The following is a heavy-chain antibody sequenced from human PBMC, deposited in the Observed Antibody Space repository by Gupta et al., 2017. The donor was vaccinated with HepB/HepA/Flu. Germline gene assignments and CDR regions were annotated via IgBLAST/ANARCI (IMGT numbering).Heavy chain of an antibody. V-gene: IGHV3-23*01. Sequence: EVQLLDSGGGLAQPGGSLRLSRAVPGPTVSSHDMSWVRQAPGKGLEWVSYISGSGGSTYYADSVKGRFTISRDNSKNTLFLQMDSLRAEDTAVYYCALGWLAYWGQGTLVTVSS. J-gene: IGHJ4*02. CDR2: ISGSGGST. CDR3: ALGWLAY. D-gene: IGHD6-19*01. CDR1: GPTVSSHD.